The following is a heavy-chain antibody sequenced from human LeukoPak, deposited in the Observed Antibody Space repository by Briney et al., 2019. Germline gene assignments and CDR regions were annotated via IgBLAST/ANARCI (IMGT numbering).Heavy chain of an antibody. Sequence: GGSLRLSCAAPGFTFSSYAMSWVRQAPGKGLEWVSAISGSGGSTYYADSVKGRFTISRDNSKNTLYLQMNSLRAEDTAVYYCASSGSGSYYSSDYWGQGTLVTVSS. CDR2: ISGSGGST. V-gene: IGHV3-23*01. CDR1: GFTFSSYA. D-gene: IGHD1-26*01. CDR3: ASSGSGSYYSSDY. J-gene: IGHJ4*02.